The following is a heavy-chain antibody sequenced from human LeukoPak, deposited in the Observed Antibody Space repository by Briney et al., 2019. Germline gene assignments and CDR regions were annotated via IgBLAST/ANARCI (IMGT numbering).Heavy chain of an antibody. J-gene: IGHJ6*03. CDR3: ATYDSSGYYYVGYYYMDV. CDR1: GYTFTGYY. CDR2: IIPIFGTA. D-gene: IGHD3-22*01. V-gene: IGHV1-69*06. Sequence: SVKVSCKASGYTFTGYYMHWVRQAPGQGLEWMGGIIPIFGTANYAQKFQGRVTITADKSTSTAYMELSSLRSEDTAVYYCATYDSSGYYYVGYYYMDVWGKGTTVTVSS.